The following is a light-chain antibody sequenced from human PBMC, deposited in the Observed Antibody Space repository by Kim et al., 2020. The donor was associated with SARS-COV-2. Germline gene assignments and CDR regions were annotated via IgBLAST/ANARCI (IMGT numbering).Light chain of an antibody. J-gene: IGKJ3*01. Sequence: DIQMTQSPSSLSASVGDRVTITCRTSQSISSHLNWYHQKPGRAPKLLISAASTLQGGVPSRFSGSGSETDFTLTISSLQPEDFASYFGQQSYIAPFSFGPGTKVDSK. CDR1: QSISSH. V-gene: IGKV1-39*01. CDR3: QQSYIAPFS. CDR2: AAS.